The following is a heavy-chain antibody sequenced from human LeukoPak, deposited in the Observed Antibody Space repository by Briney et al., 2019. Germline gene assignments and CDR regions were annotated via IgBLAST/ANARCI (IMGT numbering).Heavy chain of an antibody. CDR1: GVSISSGGYY. CDR2: IYYSGSA. V-gene: IGHV4-31*03. CDR3: ARGDYFGSGSADS. D-gene: IGHD3-10*01. Sequence: PSETLSLTCTVSGVSISSGGYYWSWIRQHPGKGLEWIGFIYYSGSAYYNPSLQSRVTISVDTSENQFSLELSSVTAADTAVYYCARGDYFGSGSADSWGQGTLVTVSS. J-gene: IGHJ4*02.